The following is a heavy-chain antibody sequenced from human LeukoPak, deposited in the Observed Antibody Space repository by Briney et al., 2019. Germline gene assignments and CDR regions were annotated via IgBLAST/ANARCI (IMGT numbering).Heavy chain of an antibody. CDR2: ISSSSSTI. Sequence: GGSLRLSCAASGFTFSSYSMNWVRQAQGKGLEWVSYISSSSSTIYYADSVKGRFTISRDNAKNSLYLQMNSLRAEDTAVYYCARDGLSGYFDYWGQGTLVTVSS. CDR1: GFTFSSYS. J-gene: IGHJ4*02. V-gene: IGHV3-48*01. D-gene: IGHD3-10*01. CDR3: ARDGLSGYFDY.